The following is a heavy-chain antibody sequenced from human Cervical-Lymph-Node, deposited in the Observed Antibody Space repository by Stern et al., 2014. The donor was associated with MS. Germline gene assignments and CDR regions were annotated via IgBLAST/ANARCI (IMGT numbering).Heavy chain of an antibody. J-gene: IGHJ6*03. CDR1: GYIFTAYY. V-gene: IGHV1-2*02. D-gene: IGHD5/OR15-5a*01. CDR2: INPNSGDT. CDR3: ARMSDYYTMDV. Sequence: QVQLVQSGAEVKKPGASVKVSCKASGYIFTAYYMHWVRQAPGQGLEWMGWINPNSGDTNYAQKFQDRVTMTRDTSITTAYMELNSLRSDDTAVYYCARMSDYYTMDVWGQGTTVTVSS.